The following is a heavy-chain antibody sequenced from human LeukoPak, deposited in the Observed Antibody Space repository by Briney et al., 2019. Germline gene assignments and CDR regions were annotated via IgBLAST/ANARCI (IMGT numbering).Heavy chain of an antibody. CDR3: ARHGGNYPGDYFDY. J-gene: IGHJ4*02. D-gene: IGHD1-26*01. CDR2: IYYSGST. CDR1: GGSISSSSYY. Sequence: SETLSLTCIVSGGSISSSSYYWGWIRQPPGKGLEWIGSIYYSGSTYNNPSLKSRVTISVDTSKNQFSLKLSSVTAADTAVYYCARHGGNYPGDYFDYWGQGTLVTVSS. V-gene: IGHV4-39*01.